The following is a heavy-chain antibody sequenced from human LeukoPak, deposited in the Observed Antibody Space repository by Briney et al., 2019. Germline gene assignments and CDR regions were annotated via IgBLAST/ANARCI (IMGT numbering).Heavy chain of an antibody. CDR2: IGTAGDP. V-gene: IGHV3-13*05. CDR3: AAGYCSGGSRPIDY. J-gene: IGHJ4*02. CDR1: GFTFSSYD. D-gene: IGHD2-15*01. Sequence: PGGSLRLSCAASGFTFSSYDMHWVRQATGKGLEWVSAIGTAGDPYYPGSVKGRFTISRENAKNSLYLQMNSLRAGDTAVYYCAAGYCSGGSRPIDYWGQGTLVTVSS.